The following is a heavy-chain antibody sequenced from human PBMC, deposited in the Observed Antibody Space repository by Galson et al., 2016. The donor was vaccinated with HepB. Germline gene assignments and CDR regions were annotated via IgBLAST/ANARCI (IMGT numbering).Heavy chain of an antibody. CDR2: IWYDGNNK. Sequence: SLRLSCAASGFTFSNYWMHWVRQAPGKGLEWVAVIWYDGNNKYYADSMKGRFTISRDNSKNTLYLQINSLRVEDTAVYYCARDRREGYDFWSGTFGFDPWGQGTLVTVSS. CDR1: GFTFSNYW. V-gene: IGHV3-33*08. J-gene: IGHJ5*02. D-gene: IGHD3-3*01. CDR3: ARDRREGYDFWSGTFGFDP.